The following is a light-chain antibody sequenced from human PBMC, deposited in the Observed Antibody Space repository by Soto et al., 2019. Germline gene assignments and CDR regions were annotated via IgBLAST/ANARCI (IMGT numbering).Light chain of an antibody. CDR1: VLAKKY. CDR3: YSAADNNVV. J-gene: IGLJ2*01. Sequence: SYELTQPSAVSVSPGQTARITCSGDVLAKKYTRWFQQKPGQAPVVVIYKGSERPSGIPERFSGSSSGTTVTLTISGAQVEDEADYYCYSAADNNVVFGGGTKLTVL. V-gene: IGLV3-27*01. CDR2: KGS.